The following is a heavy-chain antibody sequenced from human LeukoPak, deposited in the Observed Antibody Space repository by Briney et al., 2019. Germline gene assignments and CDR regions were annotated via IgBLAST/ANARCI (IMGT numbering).Heavy chain of an antibody. Sequence: PGGSLSLSCAASGFTVTYNYMSWVRPAPGKGLDWVANIKEDESAKFYADSVRGRFAISRDNAKNSVYLEMNNLRVEDTAVYYCARAVDVADYWGRGTLVTVSS. V-gene: IGHV3-7*01. CDR3: ARAVDVADY. CDR2: IKEDESAK. D-gene: IGHD3-16*01. J-gene: IGHJ4*02. CDR1: GFTVTYNY.